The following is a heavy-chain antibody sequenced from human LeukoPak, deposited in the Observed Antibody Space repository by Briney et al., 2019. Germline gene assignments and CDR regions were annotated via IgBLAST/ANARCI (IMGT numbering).Heavy chain of an antibody. CDR1: GGSISSYY. Sequence: SETLSLTCTVSGGSISSYYWSWIRQPPGKGLEWIGYIYYSGSTNYNPSLKSRVTISVDTSKHQFSLKLSSVTAADTAVYYCARGDYDYGDYHWFDPWGQGALITVSS. J-gene: IGHJ5*02. CDR2: IYYSGST. CDR3: ARGDYDYGDYHWFDP. V-gene: IGHV4-59*01. D-gene: IGHD4-17*01.